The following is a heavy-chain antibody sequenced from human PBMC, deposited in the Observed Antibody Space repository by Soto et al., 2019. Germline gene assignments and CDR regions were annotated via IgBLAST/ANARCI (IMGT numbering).Heavy chain of an antibody. D-gene: IGHD5-12*01. CDR3: ARAISGSGYDAFDI. CDR1: GFTFSSYS. CDR2: ISSSSSYI. Sequence: GGSLSLSCASSGFTFSSYSMNWVRQAPGKGLEWVSSISSSSSYIYYADSVKGRFTISRDNAKNSLYLQMNSLRAEDTAVYYCARAISGSGYDAFDIWGQGTMVTVSS. V-gene: IGHV3-21*01. J-gene: IGHJ3*02.